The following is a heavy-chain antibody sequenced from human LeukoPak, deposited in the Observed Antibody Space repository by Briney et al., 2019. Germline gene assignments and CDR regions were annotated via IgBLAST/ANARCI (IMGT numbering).Heavy chain of an antibody. Sequence: SETLSLTCTVSGGSITTYYWAWVRQCAGKGLEWIGRIYPSGNTAYNPSLSGRVTMSADTSKNQFSLRLSSVTAADTAIYYCAKEGKSGYYYFDSWGQGTLVTVSS. D-gene: IGHD3-22*01. CDR2: IYPSGNT. CDR3: AKEGKSGYYYFDS. J-gene: IGHJ4*02. V-gene: IGHV4-4*07. CDR1: GGSITTYY.